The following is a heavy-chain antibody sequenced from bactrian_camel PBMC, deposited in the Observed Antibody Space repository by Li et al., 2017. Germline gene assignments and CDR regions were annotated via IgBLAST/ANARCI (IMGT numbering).Heavy chain of an antibody. V-gene: IGHV3S1*01. CDR1: GYSYRNS. J-gene: IGHJ6*01. Sequence: HVQLVESGGGSVQAGGSLRLSCAASGYSYRNSVAWFRQAPGKGREGVAATIIGGGSTVYADSVKGRFTISKDNAKNTMYLQLSSLHPDDTAIYYCAARNAGCNWARAIGERHLGSAAEFGFWGQGTQVTVS. CDR3: AARNAGCNWARAIGERHLGSAAEFGF. CDR2: TIIGGGST. D-gene: IGHD1*01.